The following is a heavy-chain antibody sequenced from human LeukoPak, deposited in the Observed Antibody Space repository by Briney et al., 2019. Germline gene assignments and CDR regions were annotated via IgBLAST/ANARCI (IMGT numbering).Heavy chain of an antibody. CDR1: GFNFGSDA. D-gene: IGHD6-19*01. CDR2: IWTDGSND. V-gene: IGHV3-33*01. Sequence: PGGSLRLSSTASGFNFGSDAMHWVRQAPGKGLEWVAFIWTDGSNDHYADSVKARFTISRDNSKNTVCLQMNSLRVEATAVYYCVRDPSGSGWSLNDWGQGTPVTVSS. J-gene: IGHJ4*02. CDR3: VRDPSGSGWSLND.